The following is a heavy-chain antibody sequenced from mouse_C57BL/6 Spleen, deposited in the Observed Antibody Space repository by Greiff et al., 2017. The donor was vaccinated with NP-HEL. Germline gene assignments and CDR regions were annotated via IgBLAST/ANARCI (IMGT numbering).Heavy chain of an antibody. CDR2: IRLKSDNYAT. V-gene: IGHV6-3*01. CDR3: TGRFMDY. J-gene: IGHJ4*01. CDR1: GFTFSNYW. Sequence: EVKVEESGGGLVQPGGSMKLSCVASGFTFSNYWMNWVRQSPEKGLEWVAQIRLKSDNYATHYAESVKGRFTISRDDSKSSVYLQMNNLRAEDTGIYYCTGRFMDYWGQGTSVTVSS.